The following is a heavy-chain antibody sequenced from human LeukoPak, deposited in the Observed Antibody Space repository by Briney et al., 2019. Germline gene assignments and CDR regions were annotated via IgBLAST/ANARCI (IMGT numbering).Heavy chain of an antibody. CDR2: IKSDGTT. CDR3: ARAPSEIGGYYPEYFRH. J-gene: IGHJ1*01. V-gene: IGHV3-74*01. Sequence: GGSLRLSCEASGFTFSSHWMHWVREAPGKGLVWVSRIKSDGTTNYADSVKGRFTISRDNAKNTLSLQMNSLRAEDTGVYYCARAPSEIGGYYPEYFRHWGQGTLVTVSS. D-gene: IGHD3-22*01. CDR1: GFTFSSHW.